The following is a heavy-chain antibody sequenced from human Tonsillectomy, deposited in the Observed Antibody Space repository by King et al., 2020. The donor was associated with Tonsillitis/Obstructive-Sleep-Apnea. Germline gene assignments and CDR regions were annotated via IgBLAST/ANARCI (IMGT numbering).Heavy chain of an antibody. CDR3: VGSGYAGYYYYYYMDV. J-gene: IGHJ6*03. V-gene: IGHV4-39*01. Sequence: LQLQESGPGLVKPSETLSLTCTVSGGCISSSSYYWGWIRQPPGKGLEWIGSIYYSGSTYYNPSLKSRVTISVDTSKNQFSLKLSSVTAADTAVYYCVGSGYAGYYYYYYMDVWGKGTTVTVSS. D-gene: IGHD5-12*01. CDR1: GGCISSSSYY. CDR2: IYYSGST.